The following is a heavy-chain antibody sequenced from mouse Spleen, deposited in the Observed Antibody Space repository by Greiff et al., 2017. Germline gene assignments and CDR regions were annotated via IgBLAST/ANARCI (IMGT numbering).Heavy chain of an antibody. CDR1: GFTFSDYG. J-gene: IGHJ3*01. CDR3: ARGGLYDYDALAY. Sequence: EVKVVESGGGLVKPGGSLKLSCAASGFTFSDYGMHWVRQAPEKGLEWVAYISSGSSTIYYADTVKGRFTISRDNAKNTLFLQMTSLRSEDTAMYYCARGGLYDYDALAYWGQGTLVTVSA. V-gene: IGHV5-17*01. D-gene: IGHD2-4*01. CDR2: ISSGSSTI.